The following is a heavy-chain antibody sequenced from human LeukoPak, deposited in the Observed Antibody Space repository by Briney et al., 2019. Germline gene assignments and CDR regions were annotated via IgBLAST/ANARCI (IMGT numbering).Heavy chain of an antibody. D-gene: IGHD2-2*01. J-gene: IGHJ4*02. V-gene: IGHV3-21*01. Sequence: PGGSLRLSCAASGFTFSSYSMNWVRQAPGKGLEWVSSISSSSSYIYYADSVKGRFTISRDNAKNSLYLQMNSLRAEDTAVYYCARDRTKSPAAPPFFDYWGQGTLVTVSS. CDR2: ISSSSSYI. CDR3: ARDRTKSPAAPPFFDY. CDR1: GFTFSSYS.